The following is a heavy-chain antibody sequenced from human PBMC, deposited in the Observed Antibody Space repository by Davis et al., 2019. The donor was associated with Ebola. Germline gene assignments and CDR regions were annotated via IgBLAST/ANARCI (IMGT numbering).Heavy chain of an antibody. CDR2: ISSSGSTI. V-gene: IGHV3-48*03. D-gene: IGHD4-17*01. CDR3: ARAFYGDYFDY. Sequence: GESLKISCAASGFTFSSYEMNWVRQAPGKGLEWLSYISSSGSTIYYADSVKGRFTMSRDNAKNSLYLQMNSLRAEDTAVYYCARAFYGDYFDYWGQGTLVTVSS. J-gene: IGHJ4*02. CDR1: GFTFSSYE.